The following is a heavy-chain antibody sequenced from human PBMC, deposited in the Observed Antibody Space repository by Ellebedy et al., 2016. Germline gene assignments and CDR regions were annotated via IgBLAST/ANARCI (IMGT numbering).Heavy chain of an antibody. Sequence: GESLKISCAASGFTFSSYGMHWVRQAPGKGLEWVAVISYDGSNKYYADSVQGRFTISRDNSKNTLYLQMSSLRAEDTAVYYCAQHGSGSGPHYYYGMDVWGQGTTVTVSS. CDR3: AQHGSGSGPHYYYGMDV. CDR2: ISYDGSNK. J-gene: IGHJ6*02. V-gene: IGHV3-30*03. CDR1: GFTFSSYG. D-gene: IGHD3-10*01.